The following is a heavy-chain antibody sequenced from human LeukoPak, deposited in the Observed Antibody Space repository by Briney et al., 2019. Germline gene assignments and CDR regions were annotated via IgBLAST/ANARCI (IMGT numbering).Heavy chain of an antibody. V-gene: IGHV3-48*01. CDR1: GFTFSDYS. CDR2: IGIDSGNT. J-gene: IGHJ4*02. CDR3: ARDYKYAFDN. D-gene: IGHD5-24*01. Sequence: PGGSLRLSCAASGFTFSDYSMNWVRQPPGKGLEWISYIGIDSGNTYYADSVKGRFTISGDKAKNSLYLQMNSLRVEDTAVYYCARDYKYAFDNWGQGTLVTVSS.